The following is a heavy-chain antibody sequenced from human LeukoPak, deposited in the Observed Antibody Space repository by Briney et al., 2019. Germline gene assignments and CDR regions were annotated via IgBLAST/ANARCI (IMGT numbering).Heavy chain of an antibody. CDR2: INPKSGGT. V-gene: IGHV1-2*02. CDR1: GYTFTGYY. Sequence: GASVKVSCKASGYTFTGYYMHWVRQAPGQGLEWMGWINPKSGGTNYAEKFQGRVTMTRDTSISTAYMELSRLRSDDTAVYYCARGFGIQLWEKPNYWGQGTLVTVSS. D-gene: IGHD5-18*01. CDR3: ARGFGIQLWEKPNY. J-gene: IGHJ4*02.